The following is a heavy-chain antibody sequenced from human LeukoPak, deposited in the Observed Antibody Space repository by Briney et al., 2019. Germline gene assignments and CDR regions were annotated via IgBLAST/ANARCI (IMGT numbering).Heavy chain of an antibody. V-gene: IGHV3-48*03. J-gene: IGHJ3*02. D-gene: IGHD2-15*01. CDR2: ISSSGSTI. CDR1: GFTFSSYE. CDR3: IKGKDRLMDI. Sequence: QPGGSLRLSCAASGFTFSSYEMNWVRQAPGKGLEWVSYISSSGSTIYYADSVKGRFTISRDNAKNSLYLQMNSLRAEDTALYYCIKGKDRLMDIWGHGTMVTVSS.